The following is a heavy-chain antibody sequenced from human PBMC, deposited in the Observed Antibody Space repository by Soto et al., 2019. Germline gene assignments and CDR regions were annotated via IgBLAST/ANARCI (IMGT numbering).Heavy chain of an antibody. CDR1: GFTFSDYA. J-gene: IGHJ4*02. CDR3: AKDLVSGDGLWLMDQ. Sequence: EVQLLESGGGLVQPGGSLSLSCTASGFTFSDYAMTWVRQTPGKGLECVAGIYGSGRVIQYADSVKGRFTISRDNYMNTLYLQMNSLRDEDTAVYYCAKDLVSGDGLWLMDQWGQGTLVTVSP. CDR2: IYGSGRVI. V-gene: IGHV3-23*05. D-gene: IGHD4-17*01.